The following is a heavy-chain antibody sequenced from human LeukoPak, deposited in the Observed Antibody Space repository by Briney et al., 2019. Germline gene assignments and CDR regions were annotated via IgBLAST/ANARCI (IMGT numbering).Heavy chain of an antibody. CDR2: ISSSSSTI. Sequence: GGSLRLSCAASGFTFSSYSMNWVRQAPGKGLEWVSSISSSSSTIYYADSVKGRFTISRDNAKNSLYLQMNSLRAEDTAVYYCARATGYSSGWYDYWGQGTLVTVSS. J-gene: IGHJ4*02. V-gene: IGHV3-48*01. CDR3: ARATGYSSGWYDY. D-gene: IGHD6-19*01. CDR1: GFTFSSYS.